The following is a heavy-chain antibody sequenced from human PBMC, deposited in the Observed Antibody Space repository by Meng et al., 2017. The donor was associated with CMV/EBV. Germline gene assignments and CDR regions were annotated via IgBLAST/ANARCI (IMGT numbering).Heavy chain of an antibody. V-gene: IGHV4-59*01. Sequence: CTVSGGSISSYYRSWIRQPPGKGLEWIGYIYYSGSTNYNPSLKSRVTISVDTSKNQFSLKLSSVTAADTAVYYCARTLSYYLTWFDPWGQGTLVTVSS. J-gene: IGHJ5*02. CDR3: ARTLSYYLTWFDP. CDR1: GGSISSYY. CDR2: IYYSGST. D-gene: IGHD2/OR15-2a*01.